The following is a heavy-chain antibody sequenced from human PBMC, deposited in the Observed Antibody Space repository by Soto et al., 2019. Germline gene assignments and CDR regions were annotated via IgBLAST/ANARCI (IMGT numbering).Heavy chain of an antibody. CDR3: ARGGGSSMWGMDV. V-gene: IGHV1-2*02. CDR1: GYTFTGYY. Sequence: ASVKVSCKAPGYTFTGYYMHWVRQAPGQGLEWMGWINPNSCGTNYAQKFQGRVTMTRHTSISTAYMELSRLRSDDTAVYYCARGGGSSMWGMDVWGQGTTVTVSS. J-gene: IGHJ6*02. CDR2: INPNSCGT. D-gene: IGHD6-6*01.